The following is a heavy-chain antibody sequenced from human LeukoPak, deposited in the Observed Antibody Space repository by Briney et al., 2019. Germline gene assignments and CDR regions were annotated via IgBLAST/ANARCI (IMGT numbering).Heavy chain of an antibody. J-gene: IGHJ6*02. CDR2: ISWNSGSI. CDR3: AREFRPDYYYYGMDV. V-gene: IGHV3-9*01. D-gene: IGHD2-21*01. CDR1: GFTFDDYA. Sequence: GGSLRLSCAASGFTFDDYAMHWVPQAPRKGPEWASGISWNSGSIDYADSVKGRFTIFRDNAKNYLYLQMNNLRAEDTAVYYCAREFRPDYYYYGMDVWGQGTTVTVSS.